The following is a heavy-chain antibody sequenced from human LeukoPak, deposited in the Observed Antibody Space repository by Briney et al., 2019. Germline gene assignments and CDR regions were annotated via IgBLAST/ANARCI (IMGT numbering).Heavy chain of an antibody. D-gene: IGHD3-3*01. J-gene: IGHJ6*02. Sequence: GGSLRLSCAASGFTFRNYAMAWVRQAPGKGLGCVSAISGSGDSVRHADSVKGRFTISRDNSNNTLYLQMDNLTAEDTALYYCARDFWATNHCYGMDVWGQGTTVTVS. CDR1: GFTFRNYA. CDR3: ARDFWATNHCYGMDV. CDR2: ISGSGDSV. V-gene: IGHV3-23*01.